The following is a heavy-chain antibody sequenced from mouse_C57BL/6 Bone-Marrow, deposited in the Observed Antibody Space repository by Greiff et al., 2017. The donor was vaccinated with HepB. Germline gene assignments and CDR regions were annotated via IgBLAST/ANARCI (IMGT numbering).Heavy chain of an antibody. V-gene: IGHV5-17*01. D-gene: IGHD2-2*01. CDR3: AIFGYLWYFDV. CDR2: ISSGSSTI. CDR1: GFTFSDYG. J-gene: IGHJ1*03. Sequence: EVKVVESGGGLVKPGGSLKLSCAASGFTFSDYGMHWVRQAPEKGLEWVAYISSGSSTIYYADTVKGRFTISTDNAKNTLFLQKTSLRSEDTAMYYCAIFGYLWYFDVWGTGTTVTVSS.